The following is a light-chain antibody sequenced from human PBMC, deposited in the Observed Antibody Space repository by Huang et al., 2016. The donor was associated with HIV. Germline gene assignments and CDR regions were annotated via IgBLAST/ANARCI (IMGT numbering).Light chain of an antibody. CDR1: LSLLHNNGQDY. J-gene: IGKJ2*01. CDR2: LGS. V-gene: IGKV2-28*01. Sequence: EIVMTQSPLSLPVTAGEPASISCRFSLSLLHNNGQDYLDWYLQKPGQSPQLLIYLGSYRASGVPDRFNGSGSGTEFSLEISRVEAEDVGVYFCMQALQTPYTFGQGTKLEI. CDR3: MQALQTPYT.